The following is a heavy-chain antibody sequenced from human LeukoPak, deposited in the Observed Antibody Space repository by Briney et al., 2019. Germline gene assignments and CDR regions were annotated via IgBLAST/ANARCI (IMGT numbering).Heavy chain of an antibody. CDR2: IYTSGST. D-gene: IGHD3-22*01. V-gene: IGHV4-61*02. CDR1: GGSISSGSYY. J-gene: IGHJ4*02. CDR3: ARVPYGSGYYYVDY. Sequence: SQTLSLTCTVSGGSISSGSYYWSWIRQPAGKGLEWIGRIYTSGSTNYNPSLKSRVTISVDTSKNQFSLKLSSVTAADTAVYYCARVPYGSGYYYVDYWGQGTLVTVSS.